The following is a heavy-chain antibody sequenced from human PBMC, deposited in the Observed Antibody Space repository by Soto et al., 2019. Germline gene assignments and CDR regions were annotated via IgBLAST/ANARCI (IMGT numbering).Heavy chain of an antibody. CDR2: INPNSGGT. CDR1: GYTFTGYY. Sequence: ASVKVSGKASGYTFTGYYMHWVRQAPGQGLEWMGWINPNSGGTNYAQKFQGRVTMTRDTSISTAYMELSRLRSDDTAVYYCARDIRRNTIFGVAIPLSDYYGMDVWGQGTTVTVSS. D-gene: IGHD3-3*01. CDR3: ARDIRRNTIFGVAIPLSDYYGMDV. V-gene: IGHV1-2*02. J-gene: IGHJ6*02.